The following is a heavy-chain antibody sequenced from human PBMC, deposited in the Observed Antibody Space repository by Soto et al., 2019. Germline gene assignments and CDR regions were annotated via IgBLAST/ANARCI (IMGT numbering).Heavy chain of an antibody. Sequence: ASVKVSCKASGYTFTSYGISWVRQAPGQGLEWMGWISAYNGNTNYAQKLQGRVTMTTDTSTSTAYMELRSLRSDDTAVYYCAKTVTTNYYYYGMDVWGQGTTVTVS. J-gene: IGHJ6*02. CDR1: GYTFTSYG. CDR3: AKTVTTNYYYYGMDV. CDR2: ISAYNGNT. V-gene: IGHV1-18*04. D-gene: IGHD4-4*01.